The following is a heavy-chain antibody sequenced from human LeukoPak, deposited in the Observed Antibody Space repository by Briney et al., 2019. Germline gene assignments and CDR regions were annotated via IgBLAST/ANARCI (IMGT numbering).Heavy chain of an antibody. D-gene: IGHD5-18*01. V-gene: IGHV1-2*02. CDR2: INPNSGGT. J-gene: IGHJ2*01. Sequence: ASVKVSCKASGYTFTGYYMHWLRQAPGQGLEWMGWINPNSGGTNYAQKFQGRVTMTRDTSISTAYMELSRLRSDNTAVYYCARMRVNSYVYSYWYFDLWGRGTLVTVSS. CDR3: ARMRVNSYVYSYWYFDL. CDR1: GYTFTGYY.